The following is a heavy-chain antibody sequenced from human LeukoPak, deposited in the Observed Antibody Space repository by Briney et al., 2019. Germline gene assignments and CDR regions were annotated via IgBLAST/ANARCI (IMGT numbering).Heavy chain of an antibody. CDR2: IDPSDSYT. Sequence: GESLKISCKGSGYSFTSYWISWVRQMPGKGLEWMGRIDPSDSYTNYSPSFQGHVTISADKSISTAYLQWSSLRASDTAMYYCASDTSGYSYGFAWFDPWGQGTLATVSS. V-gene: IGHV5-10-1*01. CDR1: GYSFTSYW. J-gene: IGHJ5*02. D-gene: IGHD5-18*01. CDR3: ASDTSGYSYGFAWFDP.